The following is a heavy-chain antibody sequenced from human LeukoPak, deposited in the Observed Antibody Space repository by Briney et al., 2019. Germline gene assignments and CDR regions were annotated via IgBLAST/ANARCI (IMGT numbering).Heavy chain of an antibody. CDR1: GFTLSSYG. Sequence: GGSLRLSCAASGFTLSSYGMHWVRQAPDKGLEWVAFIRYEGRSKYYADSVKGRFTISRDNAKNSLYLQMNSLRAEDTAVYYCARGTPTTRDFDSWGQGTLVTVSS. D-gene: IGHD4-11*01. J-gene: IGHJ4*02. V-gene: IGHV3-30*02. CDR3: ARGTPTTRDFDS. CDR2: IRYEGRSK.